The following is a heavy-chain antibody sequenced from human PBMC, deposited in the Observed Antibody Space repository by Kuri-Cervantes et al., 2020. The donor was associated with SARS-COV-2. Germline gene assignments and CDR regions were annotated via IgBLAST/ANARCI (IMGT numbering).Heavy chain of an antibody. CDR2: ISSSRNYI. J-gene: IGHJ4*02. CDR3: ARDFGYLNSYGYD. V-gene: IGHV3-21*01. CDR1: GGSISSYY. D-gene: IGHD5-18*01. Sequence: ETLSLTCTVSGGSISSYYWSWIRQPPGKGLEWVPSISSSRNYIYYADSVRGRFTISRDNAKNSLYLQMNSLRAEDTAVYYCARDFGYLNSYGYDWGQGTLVTVSS.